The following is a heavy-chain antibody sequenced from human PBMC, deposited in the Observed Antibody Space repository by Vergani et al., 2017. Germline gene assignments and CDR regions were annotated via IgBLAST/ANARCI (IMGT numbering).Heavy chain of an antibody. D-gene: IGHD6-19*01. Sequence: QVQLQESGPELVKSSETLSLTCSVSFDSIRNLYCNWIRQPPGKGLEWIGSIHYSENTNYNPSLKTRVTISVDTSNNQFSLTLTSVTAADTAVYYCASDTHSGQRADRWGQGILVTVTS. V-gene: IGHV4-59*11. J-gene: IGHJ5*02. CDR1: FDSIRNLY. CDR3: ASDTHSGQRADR. CDR2: IHYSENT.